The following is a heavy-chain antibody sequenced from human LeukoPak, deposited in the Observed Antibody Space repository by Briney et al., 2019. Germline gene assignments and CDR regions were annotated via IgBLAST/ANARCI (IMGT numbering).Heavy chain of an antibody. V-gene: IGHV3-23*01. CDR2: ITGSGGTT. CDR1: GFTFSSHA. J-gene: IGHJ4*02. D-gene: IGHD3-22*01. CDR3: AKRGYYYESSGYYYFDY. Sequence: GGSLRLSCAASGFTFSSHAMSWVRQAPGKGLEWVSTITGSGGTTCYADSVKGRFTISRDNSESTLYLQMNTLRAEDTALYYCAKRGYYYESSGYYYFDYWGQGSLVTVSS.